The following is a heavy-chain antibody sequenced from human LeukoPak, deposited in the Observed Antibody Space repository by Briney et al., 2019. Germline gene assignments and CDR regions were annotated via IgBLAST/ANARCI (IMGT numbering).Heavy chain of an antibody. CDR1: GFTFSSSE. CDR2: INSNGDFK. J-gene: IGHJ4*02. CDR3: TRRPY. V-gene: IGHV3-48*03. Sequence: GGSLRLSCTASGFTFSSSEMNWVRQAPGKGLEWVSYINSNGDFKYCADSVKGRFTISRDNAKNSLYLQMNSLRAEDTAVYYCTRRPYWGRGTLVSVSS.